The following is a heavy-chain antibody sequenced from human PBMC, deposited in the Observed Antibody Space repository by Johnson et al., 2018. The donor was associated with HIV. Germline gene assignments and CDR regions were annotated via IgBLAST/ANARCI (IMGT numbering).Heavy chain of an antibody. Sequence: VQLVESGGGFIQPGGSLRLSCAASGFTFSSYWMSWVRQAPGKGLEWVSYISSSGLTIYYADSVTCRLTISRDNAKNSLYLQMNSLRAEDTAVYYCAKGLRPYGSGPSDAFDIWGQGTMVTVSS. V-gene: IGHV3-48*04. D-gene: IGHD3-10*01. J-gene: IGHJ3*02. CDR1: GFTFSSYW. CDR2: ISSSGLTI. CDR3: AKGLRPYGSGPSDAFDI.